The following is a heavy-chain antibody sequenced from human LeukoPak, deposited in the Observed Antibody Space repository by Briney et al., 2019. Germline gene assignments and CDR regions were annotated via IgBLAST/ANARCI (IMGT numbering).Heavy chain of an antibody. J-gene: IGHJ5*02. CDR2: VNGDGSST. Sequence: GGSLRLSCAASGFTFSTYWMHWVRQAPGKGLVWVSRVNGDGSSTNYADSVKGRFTISRDNAKNTLYLQMNSLRAEDTAVYYCARAGYIVVVPAASLFDPWGQGTLVTVSS. V-gene: IGHV3-74*01. D-gene: IGHD2-2*01. CDR1: GFTFSTYW. CDR3: ARAGYIVVVPAASLFDP.